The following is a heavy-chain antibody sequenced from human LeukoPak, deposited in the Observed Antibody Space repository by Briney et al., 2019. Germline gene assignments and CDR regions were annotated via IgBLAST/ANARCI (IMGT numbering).Heavy chain of an antibody. V-gene: IGHV3-23*01. Sequence: RGSLRLSCAASGFPFSWVRQAPGKGLEWVSSITSSGDKTYYADSVKGQFTVSRDNSKKTVDLQMNSLRAEDTALYYCAKDPNFSSGWYLADYWGQGTLVTVSS. CDR2: ITSSGDKT. CDR3: AKDPNFSSGWYLADY. D-gene: IGHD6-19*01. CDR1: GFPF. J-gene: IGHJ4*02.